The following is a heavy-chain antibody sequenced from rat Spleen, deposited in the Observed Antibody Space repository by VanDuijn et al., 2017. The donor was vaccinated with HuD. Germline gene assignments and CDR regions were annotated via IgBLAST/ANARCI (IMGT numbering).Heavy chain of an antibody. V-gene: IGHV5S23*01. D-gene: IGHD1-2*01. J-gene: IGHJ2*01. CDR2: ISYEGSST. CDR1: GFTFSNYD. CDR3: ATGAALY. Sequence: EVQLVESGGGLVQPGRSLKLSCAASGFTFSNYDMAWVRQAPAKGLEWVASISYEGSSTYYGDSVKGRFTISRDNAKSTLYLQMDSLRSEDTATYYCATGAALYWGQGVMVTFSS.